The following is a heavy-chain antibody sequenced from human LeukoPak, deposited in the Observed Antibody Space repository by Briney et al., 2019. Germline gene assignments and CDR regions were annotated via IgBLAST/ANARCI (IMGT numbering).Heavy chain of an antibody. CDR2: INPNSGGT. CDR3: ARRGTELVPDAFDI. CDR1: GGTFSSYA. Sequence: ASVKVSCKASGGTFSSYAISWVRQAPGQGLEWMGWINPNSGGTNYAQKFQGRVTMTRDTSISTAYMELSRLRSDDTAVYYCARRGTELVPDAFDIWGQGTMVTVSS. V-gene: IGHV1-2*02. D-gene: IGHD3-9*01. J-gene: IGHJ3*02.